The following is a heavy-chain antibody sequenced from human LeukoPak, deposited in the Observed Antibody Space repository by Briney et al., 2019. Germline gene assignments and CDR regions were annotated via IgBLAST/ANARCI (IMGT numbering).Heavy chain of an antibody. Sequence: GASVKASCKASGYTFTGYYMHWVRQAPGQGLEWMGRINPNNGATNYAQKLQGRVTITGDTSISTAYMELSSLRSDDTAVYYCTGESGSYHGNDYWGQGTLVTVSS. CDR1: GYTFTGYY. J-gene: IGHJ4*02. V-gene: IGHV1-2*06. CDR3: TGESGSYHGNDY. D-gene: IGHD1-26*01. CDR2: INPNNGAT.